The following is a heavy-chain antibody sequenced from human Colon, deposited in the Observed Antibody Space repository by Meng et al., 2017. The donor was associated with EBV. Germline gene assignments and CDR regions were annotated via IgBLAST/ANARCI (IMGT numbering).Heavy chain of an antibody. CDR2: IYHSGGT. CDR3: ARRRGGSGRDC. CDR1: GGSISSNGYY. V-gene: IGHV4-39*01. Sequence: LQCSGQVTLQPSATLSSTCTFSGGSISSNGYYWDWVRQPPGKGLEWIGAIYHSGGTSYNPSLQSRVTMFVDTSKNQFSLMVTSVTATDTAVYYCARRRGGSGRDCWGQGTLVTVSS. D-gene: IGHD3-10*01. J-gene: IGHJ4*02.